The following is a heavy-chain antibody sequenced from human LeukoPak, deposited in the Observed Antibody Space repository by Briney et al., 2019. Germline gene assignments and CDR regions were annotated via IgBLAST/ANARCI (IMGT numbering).Heavy chain of an antibody. CDR2: IYYSGST. CDR1: GGSISSYY. V-gene: IGHV4-59*01. CDR3: ARGAVATIWVFGP. J-gene: IGHJ5*02. D-gene: IGHD5-12*01. Sequence: SETLSLTCTVSGGSISSYYWSWIRQPPGKGLEWIGYIYYSGSTNYNPSLKSRVTISVDTSKNQFSLKLSSVTAADTAVYYCARGAVATIWVFGPWGQGTLVTVSS.